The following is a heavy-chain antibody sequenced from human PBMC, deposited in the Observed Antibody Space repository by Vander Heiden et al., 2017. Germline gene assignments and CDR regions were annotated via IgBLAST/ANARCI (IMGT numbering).Heavy chain of an antibody. D-gene: IGHD6-6*01. CDR3: AKDQLAARPYWFDP. CDR2: ISGSGGST. CDR1: AFPCSSYA. J-gene: IGHJ5*02. V-gene: IGHV3-23*01. Sequence: EVQLLESGGGLVQPGGSLGLPCPASAFPCSSYAMSWVRQAPGKGLEWVSCISGSGGSTYYADSVKGRFTISRDNPKNTLYLQMNSLRAEDTAVYYCAKDQLAARPYWFDPWGQGTLVTVSS.